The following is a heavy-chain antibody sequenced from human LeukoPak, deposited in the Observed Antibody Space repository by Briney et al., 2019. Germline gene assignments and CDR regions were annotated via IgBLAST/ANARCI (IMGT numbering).Heavy chain of an antibody. CDR3: ARDLGYSGFDWAP. CDR2: IYTSGST. V-gene: IGHV4-61*02. CDR1: DDSISRNTYY. D-gene: IGHD5-12*01. J-gene: IGHJ5*02. Sequence: SETLSLTCTVSDDSISRNTYYWSWIRQPAGKGLEWIGRIYTSGSTNYNPSLKSRVTISVDTSKSQFSLKLSSVTAADTAVYYCARDLGYSGFDWAPWGQGTLVTVSS.